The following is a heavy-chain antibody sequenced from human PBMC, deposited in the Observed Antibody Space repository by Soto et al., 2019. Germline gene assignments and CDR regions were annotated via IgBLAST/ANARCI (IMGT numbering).Heavy chain of an antibody. J-gene: IGHJ5*02. CDR3: LRGKDKDDSSFWHH. Sequence: SETLSLTCTVSGGSISSYFYIWFRQPPGKGLQWIGSVYYTGTTDYNPSLKSRVTISVETSKTQFSLRLRSVTAADTAVYYCLRGKDKDDSSFWHHWGQGTPVTVSS. D-gene: IGHD6-6*01. CDR1: GGSISSYF. V-gene: IGHV4-59*01. CDR2: VYYTGTT.